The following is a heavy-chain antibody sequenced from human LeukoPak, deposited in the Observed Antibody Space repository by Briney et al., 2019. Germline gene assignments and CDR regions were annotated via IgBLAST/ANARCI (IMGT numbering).Heavy chain of an antibody. CDR1: GFTFSSYW. CDR2: IKQDGSEK. Sequence: PGGSLRLSRAASGFTFSSYWMTWVRQAPGKGLEWVANIKQDGSEKYYVDSVKGRFTISRDNAKNSLYLQMNSLRAEDTAMYYCARDQAIGGFYSNYDLDYWGQGTLVTVFS. CDR3: ARDQAIGGFYSNYDLDY. V-gene: IGHV3-7*01. J-gene: IGHJ4*02. D-gene: IGHD4-11*01.